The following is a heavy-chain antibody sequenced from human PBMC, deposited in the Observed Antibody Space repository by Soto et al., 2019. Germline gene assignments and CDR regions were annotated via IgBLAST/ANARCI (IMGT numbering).Heavy chain of an antibody. D-gene: IGHD1-26*01. CDR3: ERAEEPYYYYYGMDV. J-gene: IGHJ6*02. CDR2: IDPSDSYT. CDR1: GYSFTSYW. V-gene: IGHV5-10-1*01. Sequence: ESLKVSCKPSGYSFTSYWIIWVRQMPGKGLEWMGRIDPSDSYTNYSPSFQGNVTISADKSISTAYLQWSSLKASDTAMYYCERAEEPYYYYYGMDVWGQGTTVTVSS.